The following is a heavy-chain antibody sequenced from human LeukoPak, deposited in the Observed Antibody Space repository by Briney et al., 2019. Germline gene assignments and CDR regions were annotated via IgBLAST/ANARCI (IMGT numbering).Heavy chain of an antibody. CDR3: ARRPTIPVPGFDS. D-gene: IGHD3-9*01. J-gene: IGHJ5*01. V-gene: IGHV5-51*01. CDR2: IYPADSDT. CDR1: GYNFANDW. Sequence: GESLKISCKASGYNFANDWIGWVRQMPGKGLEWMGIIYPADSDTRYSPSFQDQVTISADKSISTAYLQWSSLKASDTAVYYCARRPTIPVPGFDSWGQGTLVTVSS.